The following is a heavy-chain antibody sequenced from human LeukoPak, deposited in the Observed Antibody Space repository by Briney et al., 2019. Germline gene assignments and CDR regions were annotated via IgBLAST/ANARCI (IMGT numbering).Heavy chain of an antibody. CDR3: ARDLGGGRGFDP. CDR2: ISSSSSYI. Sequence: PGGSLRLSCAASGFTFSSYSMNWVRQAPGKGLEWVSSISSSSSYIYYADSVKGRFTISRDNAKNSLYLQMNSLRAEDTAVYYCARDLGGGRGFDPWGQGTLVTVSS. J-gene: IGHJ5*02. D-gene: IGHD2-15*01. V-gene: IGHV3-21*04. CDR1: GFTFSSYS.